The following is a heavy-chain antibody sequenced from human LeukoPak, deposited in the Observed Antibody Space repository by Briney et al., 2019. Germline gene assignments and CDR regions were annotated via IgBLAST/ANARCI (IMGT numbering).Heavy chain of an antibody. D-gene: IGHD2-15*01. Sequence: GGSLRLSCAASGFTFSSYSMSWIRQAPGKGLEWVSYISSSGSTIYYADSVKGRFTISRDNARNSLYLQMNSLRAEDTAVYYCAREGYCSGGSCRGGYYFDYWGQGTLVTVSS. CDR3: AREGYCSGGSCRGGYYFDY. CDR2: ISSSGSTI. J-gene: IGHJ4*02. V-gene: IGHV3-48*04. CDR1: GFTFSSYS.